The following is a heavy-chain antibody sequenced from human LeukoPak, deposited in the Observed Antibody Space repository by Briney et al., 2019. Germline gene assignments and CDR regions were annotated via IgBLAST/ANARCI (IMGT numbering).Heavy chain of an antibody. J-gene: IGHJ4*02. CDR2: ISYDGSNK. D-gene: IGHD3-9*01. CDR3: AKVLRYFDWLPPFDY. Sequence: PGRSLRLSCAASGFTFSSYGMHWVRQAPGKGLEWVAVISYDGSNKYYADSVKGRFTISRDNSKNTLYLQMNSLRAEDTAVYYCAKVLRYFDWLPPFDYWGQGTLDTVSS. V-gene: IGHV3-30*18. CDR1: GFTFSSYG.